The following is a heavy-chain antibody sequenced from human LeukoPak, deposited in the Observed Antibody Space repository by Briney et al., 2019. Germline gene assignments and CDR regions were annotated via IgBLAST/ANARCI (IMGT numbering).Heavy chain of an antibody. CDR1: GFTFSSYG. Sequence: GGSLRLSCAASGFTFSSYGMHWVRQAPGKGLEWVAFIRYDGSNKYYADSVKGRFTISRDNSKNTLYLQMKSLRAEDTAVYYCANFRATPSDYWGQGTLVTVSS. J-gene: IGHJ4*02. D-gene: IGHD4-23*01. CDR2: IRYDGSNK. CDR3: ANFRATPSDY. V-gene: IGHV3-30*02.